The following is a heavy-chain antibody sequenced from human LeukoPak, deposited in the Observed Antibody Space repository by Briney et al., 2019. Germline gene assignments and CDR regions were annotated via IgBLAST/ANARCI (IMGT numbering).Heavy chain of an antibody. CDR2: INPNSGGT. CDR1: GYTFTSNY. J-gene: IGHJ6*03. D-gene: IGHD4-17*01. Sequence: GASVKVSCKAFGYTFTSNYMHWVRQAPGQGLEWMGWINPNSGGTNYAQKFQGRVTMTRDTSISTAYMELSRLRSDDTAVYYCAREAYGDYARYYYYYYMDVWGKGTTVTVSS. V-gene: IGHV1-2*02. CDR3: AREAYGDYARYYYYYYMDV.